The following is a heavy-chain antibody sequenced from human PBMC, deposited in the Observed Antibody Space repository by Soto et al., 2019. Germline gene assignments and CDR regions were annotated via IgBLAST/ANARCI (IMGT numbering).Heavy chain of an antibody. D-gene: IGHD3-22*01. CDR1: GGSFSGYY. J-gene: IGHJ6*02. Sequence: SETLSLTCAVYGGSFSGYYWSWIRQPPGKGLEWIGEINHSGSTNYNPSLKSRVTISVDTSKNQFSLKLSSVAAADAAVYYCARATFYDSSGYYYYYYGMDVWGQGTTVTVSS. CDR2: INHSGST. V-gene: IGHV4-34*01. CDR3: ARATFYDSSGYYYYYYGMDV.